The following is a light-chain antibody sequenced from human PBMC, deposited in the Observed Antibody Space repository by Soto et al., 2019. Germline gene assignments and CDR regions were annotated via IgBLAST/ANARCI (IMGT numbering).Light chain of an antibody. CDR3: QQRTNRLT. J-gene: IGKJ4*01. CDR1: QSVSSY. CDR2: DAS. V-gene: IGKV3-11*01. Sequence: DIVMTQSPATLSLSPGERATLSCRASQSVSSYLAWYQQKPGQAPRLLIYDASNRATGIPARFSGSGSGTDFTLTISSLEPEDFAVYYCQQRTNRLTFGGGIKVEIK.